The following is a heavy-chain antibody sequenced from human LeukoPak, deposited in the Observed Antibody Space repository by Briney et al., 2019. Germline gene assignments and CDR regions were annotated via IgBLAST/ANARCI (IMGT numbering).Heavy chain of an antibody. CDR2: IKKDGTEK. CDR1: GFTFSNYW. J-gene: IGHJ4*02. D-gene: IGHD1-1*01. Sequence: GSLRLSCAASGFTFSNYWMSWVRQAPGKGLEWVANIKKDGTEKYYVDSVKGRFTISRDNAKNSLYLQMNSLRAEDTAVYYCARYYSWTFDYWGQGTLVTVSS. V-gene: IGHV3-7*04. CDR3: ARYYSWTFDY.